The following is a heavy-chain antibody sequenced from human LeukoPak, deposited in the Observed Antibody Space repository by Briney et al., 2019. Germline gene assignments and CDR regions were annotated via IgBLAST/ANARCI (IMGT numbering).Heavy chain of an antibody. CDR3: ARGGDYRLGYFDL. V-gene: IGHV1-2*02. J-gene: IGHJ2*01. Sequence: ASVKVSCKASGYTFTGYCMHRVRQAPGQGLEWMGWINPNSGGTNYAQKFQGRVTMTRDTSISTAYMELSRLRSDDTAVYYCARGGDYRLGYFDLWGRGTLVTVSP. CDR2: INPNSGGT. CDR1: GYTFTGYC. D-gene: IGHD4-17*01.